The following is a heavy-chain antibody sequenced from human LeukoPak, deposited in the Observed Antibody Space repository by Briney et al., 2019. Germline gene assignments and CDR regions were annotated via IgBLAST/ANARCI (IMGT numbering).Heavy chain of an antibody. Sequence: AGGSLRLSCAASGFLFSNHWMSWVRQAPGKGLEWVASVRPDGGQAYYLASIRGRFTIYRDNAEKSLFLQMSSLGAEDTAVYYCVRLMGDVTTYDFWGRGTLVAVSS. J-gene: IGHJ4*02. CDR2: VRPDGGQA. CDR1: GFLFSNHW. D-gene: IGHD3/OR15-3a*01. CDR3: VRLMGDVTTYDF. V-gene: IGHV3-7*01.